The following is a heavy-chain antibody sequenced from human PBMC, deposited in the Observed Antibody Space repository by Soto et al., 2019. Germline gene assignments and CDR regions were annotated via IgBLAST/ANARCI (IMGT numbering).Heavy chain of an antibody. CDR2: IYYSGRT. D-gene: IGHD6-6*01. CDR3: ARRHYSSWGGVDY. CDR1: GRSISSSSYY. Sequence: SEPLSLTCTASGRSISSSSYYWGWIRQPPGKGLEWMGRIYYSGRTYYDPSLKSRVIISVDTSKNQFSLKLSSVAAADTAVYYWARRHYSSWGGVDYWGHGTLV. V-gene: IGHV4-39*01. J-gene: IGHJ4*01.